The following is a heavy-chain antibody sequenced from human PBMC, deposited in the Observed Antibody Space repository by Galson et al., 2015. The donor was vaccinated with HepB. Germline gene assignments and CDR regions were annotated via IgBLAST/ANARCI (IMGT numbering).Heavy chain of an antibody. CDR3: AKSVGATTGYYYYGMDV. Sequence: SLRLSCAASGFTFSSYAMGWVRQAPGKGLEWVSGISGSGSTPYYSDSVKGRFTISRDNSKNTLYLQMNILRVEDTAVYRCAKSVGATTGYYYYGMDVWGQGTTVTVSS. CDR1: GFTFSSYA. J-gene: IGHJ6*02. CDR2: ISGSGSTP. V-gene: IGHV3-23*01. D-gene: IGHD1-26*01.